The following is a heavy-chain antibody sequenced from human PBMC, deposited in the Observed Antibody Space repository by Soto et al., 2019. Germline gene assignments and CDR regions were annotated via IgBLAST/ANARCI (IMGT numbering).Heavy chain of an antibody. Sequence: GSGPTLVNPTQTLTLTCTFSGFSLSTSGMCVSWIRQPPGKALEWLALIDWDDDKYYSTSLKTRLTISKDTSKNQVVLTMTNMDPVDTATYYCARLLGKAGRYYYGMDVWGQGTTVTVSS. CDR2: IDWDDDK. CDR1: GFSLSTSGMC. V-gene: IGHV2-70*01. J-gene: IGHJ6*02. CDR3: ARLLGKAGRYYYGMDV.